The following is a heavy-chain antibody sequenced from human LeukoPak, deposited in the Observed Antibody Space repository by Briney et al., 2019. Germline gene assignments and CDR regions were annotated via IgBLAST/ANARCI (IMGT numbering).Heavy chain of an antibody. D-gene: IGHD3-3*01. CDR1: GFTFSSYG. CDR3: AILIGEGYFDY. V-gene: IGHV3-33*01. CDR2: IWYDGSNK. Sequence: PGRSLRLSCAASGFTFSSYGMHWVRQAPGKGLEWVAVIWYDGSNKYYADSVKGRFTISRDNSKNTPYLQMNSLRAEDTAVYYCAILIGEGYFDYWGQGTLVTVSS. J-gene: IGHJ4*02.